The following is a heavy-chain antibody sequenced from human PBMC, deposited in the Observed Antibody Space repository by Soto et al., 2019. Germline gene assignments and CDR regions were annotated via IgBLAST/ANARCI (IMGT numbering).Heavy chain of an antibody. D-gene: IGHD2-15*01. V-gene: IGHV1-69*01. CDR2: IIPIFGTA. J-gene: IGHJ6*02. CDR1: GGTFSSYA. CDR3: ARSKSGSSSLDIYYYYYYGMDV. Sequence: QVQLVQSGAEVKKPGSSVKVSCKAPGGTFSSYAISWVRQAPGQGLEWMGGIIPIFGTANYAQKFQGRVTSTADEYTSTGYMELSSLRCEDTAVYYCARSKSGSSSLDIYYYYYYGMDVWGQGTTVTVSS.